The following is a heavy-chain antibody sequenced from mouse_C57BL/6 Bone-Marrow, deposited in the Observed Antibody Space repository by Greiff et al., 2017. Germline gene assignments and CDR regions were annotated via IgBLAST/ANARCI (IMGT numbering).Heavy chain of an antibody. J-gene: IGHJ1*03. Sequence: EVKVVESGGGLVQPGGSLKLSCAASGFTFSDYGMAWVRQAPRKGPEWVAFISNLAYSIYYADTVTGRFPISRENAKNTLYLEMSSLRSEDTAMYYCARRGLHWYFDVWGTGTTVTVSS. CDR3: ARRGLHWYFDV. CDR2: ISNLAYSI. D-gene: IGHD2-2*01. CDR1: GFTFSDYG. V-gene: IGHV5-15*01.